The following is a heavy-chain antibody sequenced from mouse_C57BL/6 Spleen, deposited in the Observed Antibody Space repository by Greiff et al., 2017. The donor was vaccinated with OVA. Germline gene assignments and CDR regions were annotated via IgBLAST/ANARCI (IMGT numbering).Heavy chain of an antibody. CDR1: GYTFTDYE. CDR2: IDPETGGT. D-gene: IGHD1-1*01. Sequence: VQLVESGAELVRPGASVTLSCKASGYTFTDYEMHWVKQTPVHGLEWIGAIDPETGGTAYNQKFKGKAILTADKSSSTAYMELRSLTSEDSAVYYGTRWGYYGSSSWFAYWGQGTLVTVSA. V-gene: IGHV1-15*01. J-gene: IGHJ3*01. CDR3: TRWGYYGSSSWFAY.